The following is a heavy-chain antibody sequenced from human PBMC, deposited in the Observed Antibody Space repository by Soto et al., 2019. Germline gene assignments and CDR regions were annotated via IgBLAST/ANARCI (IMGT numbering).Heavy chain of an antibody. J-gene: IGHJ4*02. CDR1: GYSFTTYA. D-gene: IGHD5-12*01. CDR3: ARNVVATIQLDY. CDR2: IDVGNGNT. V-gene: IGHV1-3*01. Sequence: QVQLVQSGAEVKKPGATGKVSCEASGYSFTTYAVHWVRQAPGQRLEWMGWIDVGNGNTKYSQKFQGRVTMTRDTSANTAYMELSSLTSEDTAVYYCARNVVATIQLDYWGQGTLVTVSS.